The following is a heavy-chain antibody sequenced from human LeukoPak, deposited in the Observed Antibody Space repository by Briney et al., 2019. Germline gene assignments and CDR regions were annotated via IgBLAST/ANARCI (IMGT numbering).Heavy chain of an antibody. J-gene: IGHJ6*03. Sequence: GGSLRLSCAASGFTFSSHAMNWVRQLPGKGLEWASTITYSGANTYYADSVKGRFTISRDNLENTLYLRMDSLSADDTAIYYCARAAGGTAHYYMDVWGKGTPLTVSS. D-gene: IGHD3-16*01. CDR2: ITYSGANT. V-gene: IGHV3-23*01. CDR3: ARAAGGTAHYYMDV. CDR1: GFTFSSHA.